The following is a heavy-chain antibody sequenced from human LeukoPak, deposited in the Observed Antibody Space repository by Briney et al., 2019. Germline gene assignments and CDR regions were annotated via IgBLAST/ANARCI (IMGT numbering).Heavy chain of an antibody. CDR2: ISYDGSNK. V-gene: IGHV3-30*04. D-gene: IGHD3-22*01. CDR3: ARDSRARDYYDSSGYSDY. CDR1: GLTFSSYA. Sequence: GRSLRLSCAASGLTFSSYAMHWARQAPGKGLEWVAVISYDGSNKYYADSVKGRFTISRDNSKNTLYLQMNSLRAEDTAVYYCARDSRARDYYDSSGYSDYWGQGTLVTVSS. J-gene: IGHJ4*02.